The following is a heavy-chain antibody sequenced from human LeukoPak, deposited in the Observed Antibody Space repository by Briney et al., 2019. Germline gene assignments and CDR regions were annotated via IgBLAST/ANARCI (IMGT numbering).Heavy chain of an antibody. CDR2: ISYDGNNK. Sequence: GGSLRLSCAAFGFNFSNYVLHWVRQAPGRGLERVAVISYDGNNKYHADSVKGRFTISRDNSKNTLYLQMNSLRAEDTAVYYCARDPAYYYDSSGWFDYWGQGTLVTVSS. J-gene: IGHJ4*02. D-gene: IGHD3-22*01. CDR3: ARDPAYYYDSSGWFDY. V-gene: IGHV3-30-3*01. CDR1: GFNFSNYV.